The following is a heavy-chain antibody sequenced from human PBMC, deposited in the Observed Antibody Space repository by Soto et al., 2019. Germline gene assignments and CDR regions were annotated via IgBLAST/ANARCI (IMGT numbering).Heavy chain of an antibody. CDR2: ISYDGSNK. V-gene: IGHV3-30-3*01. CDR1: GFTFSSYA. Sequence: PGGSLRLSCAASGFTFSSYAMHWVRQAPGKGLEWVAVISYDGSNKYYADSVKGRFTISRDNSKNTLYLQMNSLRAEDTAVYYCARTAAGTYYYGKDVWGQGNTVTVSS. J-gene: IGHJ6*02. CDR3: ARTAAGTYYYGKDV. D-gene: IGHD6-13*01.